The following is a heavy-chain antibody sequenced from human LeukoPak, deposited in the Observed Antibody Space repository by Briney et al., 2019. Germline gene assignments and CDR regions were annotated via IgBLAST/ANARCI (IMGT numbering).Heavy chain of an antibody. V-gene: IGHV3-7*01. J-gene: IGHJ6*02. CDR3: ARELFTVPPPKHRRYYGMDV. CDR2: IKQDGSEK. CDR1: GFTFSSYW. D-gene: IGHD1-14*01. Sequence: GGSLRLSCAASGFTFSSYWMSWVRQAPGKGLEWVANIKQDGSEKYYVDSVKGRFTISRDNAKNSLYLQMNSLRAEDTAVYYCARELFTVPPPKHRRYYGMDVWGQGTTVTVSS.